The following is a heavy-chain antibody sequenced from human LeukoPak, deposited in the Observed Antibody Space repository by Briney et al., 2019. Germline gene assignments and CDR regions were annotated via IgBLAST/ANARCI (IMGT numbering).Heavy chain of an antibody. V-gene: IGHV3-20*04. J-gene: IGHJ4*02. Sequence: PGGSLRLSCAASGFTFDDYGMSWVRQAPGKGLEWVSGINWNGGSTGYADSVKGRFTISRDNAKNSLYLQMNSLRAEDTALYYCARDKSSGYSRSARYWGQGTLVTVSS. CDR3: ARDKSSGYSRSARY. D-gene: IGHD3-22*01. CDR1: GFTFDDYG. CDR2: INWNGGST.